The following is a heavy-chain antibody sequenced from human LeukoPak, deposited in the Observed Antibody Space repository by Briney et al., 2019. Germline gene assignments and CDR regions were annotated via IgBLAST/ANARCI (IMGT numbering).Heavy chain of an antibody. V-gene: IGHV3-23*01. J-gene: IGHJ4*02. D-gene: IGHD1-26*01. CDR2: ISGSGGST. Sequence: GGSLRLSCAASGFTFSSYAMSWVRQAPGKGLEWVSAISGSGGSTYYADSVKGRFTISRDNSKNTLYLQMNSLRAEDTAVYYCAKDRRWGLGLIIDFDYWGQGTLVTVSS. CDR1: GFTFSSYA. CDR3: AKDRRWGLGLIIDFDY.